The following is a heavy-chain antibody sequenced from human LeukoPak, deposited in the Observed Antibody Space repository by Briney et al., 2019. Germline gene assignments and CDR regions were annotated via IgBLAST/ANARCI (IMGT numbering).Heavy chain of an antibody. V-gene: IGHV1-69*05. J-gene: IGHJ4*02. D-gene: IGHD3-10*01. CDR1: GGTFSSYA. CDR2: IIPIFGTA. Sequence: SVKVSCKASGGTFSSYAISWVRQAPGQGLEWMGGIIPIFGTANYAQKFQGRVTITTDESTSTAYMELSSLRSDDTAVYFCARVTYYYGSGRQDEFDYWGQGTLVTVSS. CDR3: ARVTYYYGSGRQDEFDY.